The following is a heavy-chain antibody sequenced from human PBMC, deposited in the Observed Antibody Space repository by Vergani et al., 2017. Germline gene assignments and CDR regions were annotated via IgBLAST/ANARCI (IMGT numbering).Heavy chain of an antibody. Sequence: QVQLVESGGGLVKPGGSLRLSCAASGFTFSDYYMSWISQAPGKGLEWVSYISSSSTYTNYADSVKGRFTISRDNAKNSLFLQMNSLRADDTAVYYCARDLYGDYVFDYWGQGTLVTVSS. CDR2: ISSSSTYT. D-gene: IGHD4-17*01. CDR1: GFTFSDYY. CDR3: ARDLYGDYVFDY. J-gene: IGHJ4*02. V-gene: IGHV3-11*06.